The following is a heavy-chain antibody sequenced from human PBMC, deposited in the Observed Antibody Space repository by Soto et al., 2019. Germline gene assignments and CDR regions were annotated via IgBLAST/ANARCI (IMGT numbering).Heavy chain of an antibody. CDR3: ARDGHDFWSGFHYYMDV. J-gene: IGHJ6*03. D-gene: IGHD3-3*01. CDR2: IYSGGST. CDR1: GFTVSSNY. V-gene: IGHV3-53*04. Sequence: GCSLRLSCAASGFTVSSNYMSWVRQAPGKGLEWVSVIYSGGSTYYADSVKGRFTISRHNSKNTLYLQMNSLRAEDTAVYYCARDGHDFWSGFHYYMDVWGKGTTVTVSS.